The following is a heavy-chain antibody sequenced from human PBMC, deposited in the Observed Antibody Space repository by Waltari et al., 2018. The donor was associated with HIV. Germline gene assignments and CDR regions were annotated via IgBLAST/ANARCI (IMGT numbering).Heavy chain of an antibody. CDR3: ARKIWTRKSGYLHGMDV. D-gene: IGHD3-3*01. V-gene: IGHV3-23*01. CDR1: GFTFCLYE. CDR2: SSGNGGSR. Sequence: EVQLLESGGQLVQPGGSLCVSCAASGFTFCLYELTWVRQAPGKGLECVSVSSGNGGSRYYADSVKGRFTISRDNSKNTIFLQMNNLRAEDAAVYYCARKIWTRKSGYLHGMDVWGQGTTVTVSS. J-gene: IGHJ6*02.